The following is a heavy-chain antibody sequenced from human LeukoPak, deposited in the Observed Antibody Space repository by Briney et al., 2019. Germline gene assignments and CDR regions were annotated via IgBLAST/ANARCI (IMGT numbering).Heavy chain of an antibody. CDR3: ARVARGDYYYYYMDV. Sequence: GVSLRLYCAAYGFTFSSLWMLWVRQVPGKGLVWVSRINNDGRNTGYEDSVQGRFTISRDNAKNTLYLQMKSLRAGDTALYYCARVARGDYYYYYMDVWGKGTTVTVSS. V-gene: IGHV3-74*01. J-gene: IGHJ6*03. D-gene: IGHD3-10*01. CDR2: INNDGRNT. CDR1: GFTFSSLW.